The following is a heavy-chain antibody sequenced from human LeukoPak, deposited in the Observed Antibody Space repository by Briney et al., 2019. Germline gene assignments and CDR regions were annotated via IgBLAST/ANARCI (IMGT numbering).Heavy chain of an antibody. CDR3: ARAPKFRLVGVPKGPFDP. V-gene: IGHV3-7*03. CDR1: GFTFTTYY. J-gene: IGHJ5*02. CDR2: INQDGSEK. Sequence: GGSLRLSCAASGFTFTTYYLSWVRQAPGKGLEWVAKINQDGSEKHYVDSVKGRFFISRDNAKNSLYLQMNSLRAEDTAVYYCARAPKFRLVGVPKGPFDPWGQGTLVTVSS. D-gene: IGHD1-26*01.